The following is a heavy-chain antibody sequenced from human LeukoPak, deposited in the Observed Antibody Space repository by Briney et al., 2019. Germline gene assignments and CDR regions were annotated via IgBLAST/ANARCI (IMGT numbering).Heavy chain of an antibody. Sequence: GASVKVSCKTSGYAFSTYGISWVRQAPGQGLEWLGWISGRNGNANYVQEFQGRVTMTTDTSTTTAYMELRSLTSDDTAAYFCARYLGHSSGSKRGFDYWGQGTLVIVSS. CDR1: GYAFSTYG. CDR3: ARYLGHSSGSKRGFDY. J-gene: IGHJ4*02. D-gene: IGHD6-19*01. V-gene: IGHV1-18*01. CDR2: ISGRNGNA.